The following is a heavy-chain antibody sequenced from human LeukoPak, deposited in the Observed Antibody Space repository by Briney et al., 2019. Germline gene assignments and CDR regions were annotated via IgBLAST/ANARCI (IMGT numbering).Heavy chain of an antibody. J-gene: IGHJ4*02. CDR1: GGTFSSYA. CDR3: AGYCSSTSCPIDY. Sequence: SVKVSCKASGGTFSSYAISWVRQAPGQGLEWMGGIIPIFGTANYAQKFQGRVTITADDSTSTAYMELSSLRSEDTAVYYCAGYCSSTSCPIDYWGQGTLVTVSS. CDR2: IIPIFGTA. V-gene: IGHV1-69*13. D-gene: IGHD2-2*01.